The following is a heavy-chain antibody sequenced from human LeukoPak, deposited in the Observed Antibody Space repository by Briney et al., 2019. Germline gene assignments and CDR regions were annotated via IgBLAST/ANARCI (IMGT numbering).Heavy chain of an antibody. D-gene: IGHD1-14*01. CDR2: INSDGSST. Sequence: PGGSLRLSCAASGFTFSSYWMHWVRQAPGKGLVWVSRINSDGSSTSYADSVKGRFTISRDNAKNSLYLQMNSLRAEDTAVYYCARERGNQRGDYFDYWGQGTLVTVSS. CDR3: ARERGNQRGDYFDY. J-gene: IGHJ4*02. V-gene: IGHV3-74*01. CDR1: GFTFSSYW.